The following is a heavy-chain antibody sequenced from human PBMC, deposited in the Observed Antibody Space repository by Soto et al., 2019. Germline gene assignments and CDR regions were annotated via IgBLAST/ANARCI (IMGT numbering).Heavy chain of an antibody. CDR3: AKGTKQIPMIVVVAPFDY. Sequence: EVQLLESGGGLVQPGGSLRLSCAASGFTFSSYAMSWVRQAPGKGLEWVSAISSSGGTTFYADSVRGRFTISRDNSKNTLYLQMNSLRAEDTAVYYCAKGTKQIPMIVVVAPFDYWGQGTLVTVSS. J-gene: IGHJ4*02. D-gene: IGHD3-22*01. CDR1: GFTFSSYA. V-gene: IGHV3-23*01. CDR2: ISSSGGTT.